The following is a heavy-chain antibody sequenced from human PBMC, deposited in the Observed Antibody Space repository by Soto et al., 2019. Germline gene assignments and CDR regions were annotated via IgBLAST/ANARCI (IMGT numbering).Heavy chain of an antibody. D-gene: IGHD1-26*01. CDR2: SIPIFDIA. Sequence: QVQLVQSGAEVKRPGSSVRVSCNASGGTFTSLTMSWVRQAPGQGLEWMGRSIPIFDIANYAQKFQGRVTITADTSTNTSYLDLSSLTSEDTAVYYCASPIVGATNWGQGTLVTVSS. V-gene: IGHV1-69*02. CDR1: GGTFTSLT. J-gene: IGHJ4*02. CDR3: ASPIVGATN.